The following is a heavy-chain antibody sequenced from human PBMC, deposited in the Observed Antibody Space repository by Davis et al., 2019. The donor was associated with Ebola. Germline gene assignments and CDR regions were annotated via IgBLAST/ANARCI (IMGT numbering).Heavy chain of an antibody. V-gene: IGHV5-51*01. J-gene: IGHJ6*02. Sequence: GGSLRLSCKVSGYSFTNYWIGWVRQMPGKGLEWMGMIYPGDFDTRYCPSFQGQVSISVDKSISTAYLQWSDLKASDTALYYCARHRGHSTSWRHDMDVWGQGTTVTVSS. CDR2: IYPGDFDT. CDR3: ARHRGHSTSWRHDMDV. D-gene: IGHD6-13*01. CDR1: GYSFTNYW.